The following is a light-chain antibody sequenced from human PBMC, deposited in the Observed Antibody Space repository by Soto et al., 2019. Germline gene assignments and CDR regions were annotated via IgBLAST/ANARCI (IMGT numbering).Light chain of an antibody. Sequence: EVVVTQSPDTLSLSPGETATLSCRARQSVSSSVAWYQHKPGQSPRLVVYSGDKRAPGIPPRFSGSGSGTDFTLTISSLESDDFAIYYCQQRYSWLRAFGPGTKVDIK. CDR3: QQRYSWLRA. CDR2: SGD. CDR1: QSVSSS. V-gene: IGKV3-11*01. J-gene: IGKJ1*01.